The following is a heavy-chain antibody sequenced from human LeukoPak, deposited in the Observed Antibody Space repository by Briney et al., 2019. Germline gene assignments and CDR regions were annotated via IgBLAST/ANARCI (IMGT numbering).Heavy chain of an antibody. CDR2: ISSRSEYI. J-gene: IGHJ4*02. D-gene: IGHD3/OR15-3a*01. V-gene: IGHV3-21*01. CDR1: GFIFSTSS. Sequence: PGGSLRLSCAASGFIFSTSSMNWIRQAPGRGLQWVSSISSRSEYIQYADSVRGRFTISRDNAKNSLYLQMDSLRAEDTAVYYCARFETRGTGDFDNWGQGTLVTVSS. CDR3: ARFETRGTGDFDN.